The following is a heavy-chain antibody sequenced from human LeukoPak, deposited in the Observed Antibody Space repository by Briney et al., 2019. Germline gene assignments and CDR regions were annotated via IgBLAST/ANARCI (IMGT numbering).Heavy chain of an antibody. CDR1: GFPFSSHG. J-gene: IGHJ4*02. D-gene: IGHD1-14*01. CDR2: ISPGGGPT. V-gene: IGHV3-23*01. Sequence: GGSLRLSCAGPGFPFSSHGMNWVRQAPGKGLEWVSGISPGGGPTYYADSMKGRFTISRDNSKNTLYLHINSLRAEDTAVYYCVKDNPLDYWGQGTLVIVSS. CDR3: VKDNPLDY.